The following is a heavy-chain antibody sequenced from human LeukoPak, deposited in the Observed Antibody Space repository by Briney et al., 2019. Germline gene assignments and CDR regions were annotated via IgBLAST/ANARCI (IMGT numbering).Heavy chain of an antibody. CDR2: IYHSGST. CDR1: GYSISSGYY. V-gene: IGHV4-38-2*02. J-gene: IGHJ4*02. CDR3: ASGLTAGYSSSWYGREGYFDY. D-gene: IGHD6-13*01. Sequence: SETLSLTCTVSGYSISSGYYWGWIRQPPGKGLEWIGSIYHSGSTYYNPSLKSRVTISVDTSKNQFSLKLSSVTAADTAVYYCASGLTAGYSSSWYGREGYFDYWGQGTLVTVSS.